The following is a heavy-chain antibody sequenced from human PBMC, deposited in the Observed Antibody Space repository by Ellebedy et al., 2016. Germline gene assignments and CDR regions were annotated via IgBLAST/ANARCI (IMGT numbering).Heavy chain of an antibody. Sequence: GGSLRLXXAASGFTFSSYGMHWVRQAPGKGLEWVAVIWYDGSNKYYADSVKGRFTISRDNSRNTLYLQMNSLSAEETAVYYCAKGGPDRITMIVVIITMYFDYWGQGTLVTVSS. CDR3: AKGGPDRITMIVVIITMYFDY. J-gene: IGHJ4*02. V-gene: IGHV3-33*06. CDR2: IWYDGSNK. D-gene: IGHD3-22*01. CDR1: GFTFSSYG.